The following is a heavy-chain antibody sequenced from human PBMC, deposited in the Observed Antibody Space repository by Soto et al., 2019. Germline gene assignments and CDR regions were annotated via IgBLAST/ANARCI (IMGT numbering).Heavy chain of an antibody. V-gene: IGHV1-2*02. CDR3: ARDLVHFWSSSWYGFDY. CDR2: INPNSGGT. CDR1: GYTFTGYY. Sequence: ASVKVSCKASGYTFTGYYMHWVRQAPGQGLEWMGWINPNSGGTNYAQKFQGRVTMTRDTSISTAYMELSRLRSDDTAVYYCARDLVHFWSSSWYGFDYWGQGTLVTVS. J-gene: IGHJ4*02. D-gene: IGHD6-13*01.